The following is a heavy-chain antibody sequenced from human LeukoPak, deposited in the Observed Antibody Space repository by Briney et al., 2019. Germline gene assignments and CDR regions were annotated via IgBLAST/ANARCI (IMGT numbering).Heavy chain of an antibody. Sequence: ASVKVSCKASGGTFSSYAISWVRQAPGQGLEWMGWINPNSGGTNYAQKFQGRVTMTRDTSISTAYMELSRLRSDDTAVYYCARDPYYDILTGQFDYWGQGTLLTVSS. V-gene: IGHV1-2*02. CDR1: GGTFSSYA. D-gene: IGHD3-9*01. J-gene: IGHJ4*02. CDR3: ARDPYYDILTGQFDY. CDR2: INPNSGGT.